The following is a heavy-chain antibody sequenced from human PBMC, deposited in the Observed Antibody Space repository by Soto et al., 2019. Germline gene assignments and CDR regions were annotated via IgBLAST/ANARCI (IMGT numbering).Heavy chain of an antibody. CDR3: ARESGITIFGVASRWFDP. D-gene: IGHD3-3*01. CDR1: GYTFTSYG. V-gene: IGHV1-18*01. J-gene: IGHJ5*02. CDR2: ISASNGNT. Sequence: QVQLVQSGAEVKNSGASVKVSCKASGYTFTSYGFSWVRQAPGQGLEWMGWISASNGNTNYAQKFQGRVTITADESTSTAYMELSSLRSEDTAVYYCARESGITIFGVASRWFDPWGQGTLVTVSS.